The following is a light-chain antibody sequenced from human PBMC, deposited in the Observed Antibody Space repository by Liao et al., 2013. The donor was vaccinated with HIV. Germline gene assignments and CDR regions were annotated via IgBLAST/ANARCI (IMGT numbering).Light chain of an antibody. CDR3: QVWDRSSDHWV. Sequence: SYELTQPASVSVSPGQTATITCYGDKLGDKFATWYQQKPGQSPVLVIHQDTKRPSGIPERFSGSKSGNTATLTISRVDAEDEADYYCQVWDRSSDHWVFGGGTKVTVL. J-gene: IGLJ3*02. V-gene: IGLV3-1*01. CDR1: KLGDKF. CDR2: QDT.